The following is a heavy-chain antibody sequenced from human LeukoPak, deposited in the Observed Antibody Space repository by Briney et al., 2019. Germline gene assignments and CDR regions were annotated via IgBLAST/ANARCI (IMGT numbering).Heavy chain of an antibody. CDR1: GGSVSSSGYY. Sequence: SETLSLTCTVSGGSVSSSGYYWGWIRQPPGKGLEWIENIDYSGDTYYNPSLKSRVTISVDTSKNQFFLNLRSVTAADTAVYYCVRLLSATGNFDFWGQGALVTVSS. CDR3: VRLLSATGNFDF. V-gene: IGHV4-39*07. D-gene: IGHD1-1*01. J-gene: IGHJ4*02. CDR2: IDYSGDT.